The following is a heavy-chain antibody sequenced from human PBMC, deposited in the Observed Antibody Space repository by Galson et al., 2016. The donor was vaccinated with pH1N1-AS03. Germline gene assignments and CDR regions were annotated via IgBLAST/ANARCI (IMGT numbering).Heavy chain of an antibody. CDR2: LFPILAAA. CDR1: GGNLNINA. Sequence: SVKVSCKASGGNLNINAVSWVRQAPGQGLEWMGGLFPILAAARYADNFQGRVTITTDESTTTAYMELHSLTSEDTAVYYCARSRGDYGDHAEYLQRWGQGTLVTVSS. CDR3: ARSRGDYGDHAEYLQR. D-gene: IGHD4-17*01. V-gene: IGHV1-69*05. J-gene: IGHJ1*01.